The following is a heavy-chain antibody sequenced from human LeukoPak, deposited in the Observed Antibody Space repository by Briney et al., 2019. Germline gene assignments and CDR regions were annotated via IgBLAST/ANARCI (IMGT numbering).Heavy chain of an antibody. J-gene: IGHJ4*02. D-gene: IGHD6-13*01. CDR3: AKGGESSSWLFDY. CDR2: LSGSGLST. Sequence: PGGSLRLSCAASGFTFSSYAMSWVRQAPGKGLQWVSALSGSGLSTYYADSVKGRFTISRDNSKNTLYLQMNSLRAEETAVYYCAKGGESSSWLFDYWGQGTLVPVSS. CDR1: GFTFSSYA. V-gene: IGHV3-23*01.